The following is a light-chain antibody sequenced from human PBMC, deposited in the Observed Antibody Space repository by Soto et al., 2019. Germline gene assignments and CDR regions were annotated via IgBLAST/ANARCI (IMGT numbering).Light chain of an antibody. CDR2: GAS. J-gene: IGKJ1*01. CDR3: QQYVTSPRT. Sequence: EIVLTQSPATLSLSPGEPATLSCRASQSLRATYVAWYQQRPGQAPRLLIYGASFRATGIPGRFSGRGSGTDFTLTISRLEPEDFAVYYCQQYVTSPRTFGQGTKVDIK. CDR1: QSLRATY. V-gene: IGKV3-20*01.